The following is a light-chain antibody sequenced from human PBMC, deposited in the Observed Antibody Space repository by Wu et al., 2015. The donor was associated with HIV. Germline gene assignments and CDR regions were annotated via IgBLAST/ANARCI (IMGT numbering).Light chain of an antibody. V-gene: IGKV3-20*01. J-gene: IGKJ5*01. CDR2: GAS. CDR1: QSVSFY. CDR3: QQYGSSPIT. Sequence: EIVLTQSPATLSLSPGARATLSCRASQSVSFYLAWYQQKPGQAPRLLIYGASTRATGIPARFSGGGSGTDFTLTISRLEPEDFAVYYCQQYGSSPITFGQGTRLEMK.